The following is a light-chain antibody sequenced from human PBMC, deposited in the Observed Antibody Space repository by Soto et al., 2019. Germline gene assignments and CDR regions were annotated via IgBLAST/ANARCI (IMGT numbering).Light chain of an antibody. CDR3: QQTYTNPQT. CDR1: QTSATY. V-gene: IGKV1-39*01. J-gene: IGKJ1*01. Sequence: DIQMTQSPSSLSASVGDRVTITCRASQTSATYINWYQQKSGSAPRLLIYEASGLQSGVTSRFSGSGSGTHFVLTISNFQPEDSATYFCQQTYTNPQTFGQGTKVEIK. CDR2: EAS.